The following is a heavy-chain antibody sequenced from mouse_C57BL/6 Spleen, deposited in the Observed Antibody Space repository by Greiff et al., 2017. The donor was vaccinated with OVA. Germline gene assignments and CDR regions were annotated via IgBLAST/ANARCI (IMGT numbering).Heavy chain of an antibody. J-gene: IGHJ4*01. CDR2: INPSSGYT. V-gene: IGHV1-7*01. D-gene: IGHD2-3*01. Sequence: VQLQQSGAELAKPGASVKLSCKASGYTFTSYWMHWVKQRPGQGLEWMVYINPSSGYTKYNQKFKDKATLTADKSSSTAYMQLSSLTYEDSAVYYCARRDDGYHYYAMDYWGQGTSVTVSS. CDR3: ARRDDGYHYYAMDY. CDR1: GYTFTSYW.